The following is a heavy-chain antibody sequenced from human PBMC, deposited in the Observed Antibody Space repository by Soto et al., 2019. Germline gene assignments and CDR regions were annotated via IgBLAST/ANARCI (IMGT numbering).Heavy chain of an antibody. Sequence: EVQLLESGGGLVQPGGSLRLSCAASGFIFNAYAMTWVRQAPGKGLEWVSAIGGSGGNTYYAASVKGRFTISRDNSKDTVDLEMNRLRVDDTVVYFCARVASDYINSADHWGQGILVTVSS. J-gene: IGHJ4*02. D-gene: IGHD4-4*01. CDR3: ARVASDYINSADH. V-gene: IGHV3-23*01. CDR2: IGGSGGNT. CDR1: GFIFNAYA.